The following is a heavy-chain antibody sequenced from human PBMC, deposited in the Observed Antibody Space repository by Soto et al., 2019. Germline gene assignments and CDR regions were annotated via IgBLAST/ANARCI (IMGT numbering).Heavy chain of an antibody. CDR3: AKGGQLLTEGGGY. J-gene: IGHJ4*02. CDR1: GFTFDDYA. Sequence: EVQLVESGGGLVQPGRSLRLSCAASGFTFDDYAMHWVRQAPGKGLEWVSGISWNSGSIGYADSVKGRFTISRDNAKNCLYLQMNSLRAEDTALYDCAKGGQLLTEGGGYWGQGTLVTVSS. CDR2: ISWNSGSI. V-gene: IGHV3-9*01. D-gene: IGHD2-2*01.